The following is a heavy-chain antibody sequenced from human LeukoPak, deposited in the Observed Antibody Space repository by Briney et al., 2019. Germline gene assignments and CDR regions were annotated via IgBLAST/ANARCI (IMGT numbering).Heavy chain of an antibody. Sequence: SETLSLTCTVSGGSISSYYWSWIRQPAGKGLEWIGRIYTSGSTNYNPSLKSRVTISVETSKNEFSLKLRSVTAADTAVYYCARVTGYRIEDYFDYWGQGTLVTVSS. D-gene: IGHD6-13*01. CDR3: ARVTGYRIEDYFDY. J-gene: IGHJ4*02. CDR1: GGSISSYY. V-gene: IGHV4-4*07. CDR2: IYTSGST.